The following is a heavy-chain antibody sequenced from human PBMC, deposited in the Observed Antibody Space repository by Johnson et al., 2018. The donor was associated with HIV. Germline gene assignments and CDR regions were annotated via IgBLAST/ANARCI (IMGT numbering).Heavy chain of an antibody. CDR1: GFTFSSYW. Sequence: QLVESGGDLVQPGGSLRLSCAASGFTFSSYWMSWVRQAPGKGLEWVANIKQGGSEKYYVDSVKGRFTISRDNAKNSLYLQMNSLRAEDTAVYYCASTLTGDFGAFDIWGQGTMVTVSS. D-gene: IGHD7-27*01. CDR2: IKQGGSEK. V-gene: IGHV3-7*03. J-gene: IGHJ3*02. CDR3: ASTLTGDFGAFDI.